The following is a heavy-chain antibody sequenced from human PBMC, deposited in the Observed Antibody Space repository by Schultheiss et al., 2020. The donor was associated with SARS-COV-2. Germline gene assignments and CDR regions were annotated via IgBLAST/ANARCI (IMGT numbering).Heavy chain of an antibody. D-gene: IGHD3-22*01. CDR2: ISGSGGST. Sequence: EGSLRLSCAASGFTFSSYAMSWVRQAPGKGLEWVSAISGSGGSTYYADSVKGRFTISRDNSKNTLYLQMNSLRAEDTAVYYCAKDSSGGKLYFDYWGQGTLVTVSS. V-gene: IGHV3-23*01. J-gene: IGHJ4*02. CDR3: AKDSSGGKLYFDY. CDR1: GFTFSSYA.